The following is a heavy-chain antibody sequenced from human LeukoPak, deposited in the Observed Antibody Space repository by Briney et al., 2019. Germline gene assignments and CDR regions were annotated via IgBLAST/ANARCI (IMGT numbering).Heavy chain of an antibody. Sequence: GGSLRLSCAASGFTFRNYWMHWGRQAPGKGLVWVSRVIRDGSFTNYADSVKGRFTISRDNAKNTLYLQMSSLRAEDTAVYYCVRDGDDFNFDYWGQGRLVTVSS. J-gene: IGHJ4*02. V-gene: IGHV3-74*01. D-gene: IGHD5-24*01. CDR3: VRDGDDFNFDY. CDR1: GFTFRNYW. CDR2: VIRDGSFT.